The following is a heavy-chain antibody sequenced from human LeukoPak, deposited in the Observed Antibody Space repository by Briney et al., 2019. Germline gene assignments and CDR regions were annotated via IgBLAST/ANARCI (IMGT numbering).Heavy chain of an antibody. CDR1: GFTFSDYA. CDR2: ISDSGGST. V-gene: IGHV3-23*01. J-gene: IGHJ4*02. Sequence: GGSLRLSCAASGFTFSDYAMTWIRQAPGKGLQWVSLISDSGGSTYYADSVKGRFTVSRDNSKATLYLQMNSLRADDTAVYFCAKRGSSWSYFDYWGQGTLVTVSS. CDR3: AKRGSSWSYFDY. D-gene: IGHD6-13*01.